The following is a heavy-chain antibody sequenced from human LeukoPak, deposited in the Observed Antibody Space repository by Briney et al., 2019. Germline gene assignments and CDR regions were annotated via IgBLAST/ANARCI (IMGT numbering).Heavy chain of an antibody. V-gene: IGHV3-53*01. CDR1: GFTVITND. J-gene: IGHJ4*02. CDR3: ARGVEPLAANTLAY. CDR2: LYSDGNT. D-gene: IGHD1-14*01. Sequence: GGSLRLSCAASGFTVITNDMTWVRQAPGKVLEWVSVLYSDGNTKYADSVQGRLTISRDNSKNTLYLEMNSLSPDDTAVYYCARGVEPLAANTLAYWGQGTLVTVSS.